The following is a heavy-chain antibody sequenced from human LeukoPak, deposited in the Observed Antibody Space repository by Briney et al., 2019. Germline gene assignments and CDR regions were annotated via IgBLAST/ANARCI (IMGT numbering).Heavy chain of an antibody. V-gene: IGHV3-23*01. Sequence: GGSLRLSCAASGFTFGSYAMSWVRQAPDMGLEWVSAITSSGDTTYYADSVKGRFTISRDNSKNTLYLQMNSLRAEDTAVYYCARGLITMIWGGDDYWGQGTLVTVSS. CDR3: ARGLITMIWGGDDY. CDR1: GFTFGSYA. CDR2: ITSSGDTT. J-gene: IGHJ4*02. D-gene: IGHD3-22*01.